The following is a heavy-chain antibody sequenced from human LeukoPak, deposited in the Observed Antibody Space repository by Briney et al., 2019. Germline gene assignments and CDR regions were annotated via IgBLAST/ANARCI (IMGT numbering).Heavy chain of an antibody. Sequence: SETLSLTCSVSIGSISSSKWWSWVRQSPVKGLEWIGEIYLYGTTNYNPSFTSRVTMSVDRSRNQFSLKLTSVTAADTAVYYCARHPVVKMGPFEYWGQGTLVTVSS. CDR2: IYLYGTT. CDR1: IGSISSSKW. J-gene: IGHJ4*02. D-gene: IGHD2-21*01. CDR3: ARHPVVKMGPFEY. V-gene: IGHV4-4*02.